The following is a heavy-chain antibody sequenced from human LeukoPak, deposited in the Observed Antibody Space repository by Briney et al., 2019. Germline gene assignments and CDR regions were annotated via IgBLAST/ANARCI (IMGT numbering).Heavy chain of an antibody. V-gene: IGHV3-66*01. CDR2: IYSGGST. CDR3: ARVRWELLDFDY. CDR1: GFTVSSNY. J-gene: IGHJ4*02. D-gene: IGHD1-26*01. Sequence: GGSLRLSCAASGFTVSSNYMSWVRQAPGEGLEWVSVIYSGGSTYYADSVKGRFTISRDNSKNTLYLQMNSLRAEDTAVYYCARVRWELLDFDYWGQGTLVTVSS.